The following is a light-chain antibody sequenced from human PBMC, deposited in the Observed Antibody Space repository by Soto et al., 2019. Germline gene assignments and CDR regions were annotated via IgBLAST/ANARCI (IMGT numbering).Light chain of an antibody. CDR3: QQYNNCLS. CDR1: QSVSRN. CDR2: GAS. V-gene: IGKV3-15*01. Sequence: EIVMTQSPATLSVSPGERATLSCRASQSVSRNLAWYQQRPGQAPRLLIFGASTRATGISARFSGSGSGTEFTLTIGSVQSEDFAVYYCQQYNNCLSFGGGTKVEIK. J-gene: IGKJ4*01.